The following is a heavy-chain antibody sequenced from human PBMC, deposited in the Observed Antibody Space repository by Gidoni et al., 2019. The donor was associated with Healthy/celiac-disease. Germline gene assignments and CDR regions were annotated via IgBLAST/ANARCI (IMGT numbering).Heavy chain of an antibody. CDR3: AHRRGGSGSYNYFDY. V-gene: IGHV2-5*02. CDR1: GFSLRTSGVG. J-gene: IGHJ4*02. D-gene: IGHD3-10*01. Sequence: QITLKESVPTLLKPTQPLTLTCTFPGFSLRTSGVGVGWIRQPPGKALEWLALIYWDDDKRYSPSLKSRLTITKDTSKNQVVLTMTNMDPVDTATYYCAHRRGGSGSYNYFDYWGQGTLVTVSS. CDR2: IYWDDDK.